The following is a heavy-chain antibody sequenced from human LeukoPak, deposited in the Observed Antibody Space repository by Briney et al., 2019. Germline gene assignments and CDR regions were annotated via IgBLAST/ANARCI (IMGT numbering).Heavy chain of an antibody. Sequence: TRGESLKISCKGSGYSFTSYWTGWVRQMPGKGLEWMGIIYPGDSDTRYSPSFQGQVTISADKSISTAYLPWSSLKASDTAMYYCARTQVGMATINGVFDYWGQGTLVTVSS. V-gene: IGHV5-51*01. CDR2: IYPGDSDT. CDR3: ARTQVGMATINGVFDY. CDR1: GYSFTSYW. D-gene: IGHD5-24*01. J-gene: IGHJ4*02.